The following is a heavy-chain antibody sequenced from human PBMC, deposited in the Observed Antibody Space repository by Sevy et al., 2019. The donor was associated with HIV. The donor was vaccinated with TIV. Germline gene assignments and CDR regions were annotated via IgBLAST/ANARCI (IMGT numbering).Heavy chain of an antibody. J-gene: IGHJ6*02. CDR1: GFTFSSYD. V-gene: IGHV3-48*01. D-gene: IGHD5-12*01. Sequence: GGSLRLSCAASGFTFSSYDMNWVRQAPGKGLEWVSYISSSSSNIYYADSVKGRFTISRDNAKNSLSGQMNSLGAEEKAVYYCAREGGYTDQGMDVWGQGTTVTVFS. CDR3: AREGGYTDQGMDV. CDR2: ISSSSSNI.